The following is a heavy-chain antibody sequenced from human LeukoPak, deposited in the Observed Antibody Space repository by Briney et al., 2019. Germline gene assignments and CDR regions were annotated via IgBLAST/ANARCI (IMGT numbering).Heavy chain of an antibody. V-gene: IGHV4-59*12. D-gene: IGHD6-19*01. CDR3: ARDRLGYYYYYYMDV. J-gene: IGHJ6*03. CDR1: GGSISSYY. CDR2: IYYSGST. Sequence: SETLSLTCTVSGGSISSYYWSWIRQPPGKGLEWIGYIYYSGSTNYNPSLKSRVTISVDTSKNQFSLKLSSVTAADTAVYYCARDRLGYYYYYYMDVWGKGTTVTISS.